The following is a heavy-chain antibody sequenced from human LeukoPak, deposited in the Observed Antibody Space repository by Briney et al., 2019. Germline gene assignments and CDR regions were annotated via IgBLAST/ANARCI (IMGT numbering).Heavy chain of an antibody. D-gene: IGHD1-26*01. CDR2: ISAYNGDT. V-gene: IGHV1-18*01. Sequence: ASVKVSCRASGYTFTSYGISWVRQAPGQGLEWMGWISAYNGDTNYAQKLQGRVTMTTDTSTSTAYMELRSLRSDDTAVYYCARDGGGSYYPSFDYWGQGTLVTVSS. J-gene: IGHJ4*02. CDR1: GYTFTSYG. CDR3: ARDGGGSYYPSFDY.